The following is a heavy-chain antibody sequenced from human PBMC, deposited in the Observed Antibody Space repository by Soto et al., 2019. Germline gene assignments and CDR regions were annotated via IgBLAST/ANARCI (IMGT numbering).Heavy chain of an antibody. D-gene: IGHD3-3*01. CDR3: ARCQYYDFWSGYYSYYYYMDV. CDR1: GFTFSSYW. V-gene: IGHV3-7*01. CDR2: IKQDGSEK. Sequence: PGGSLRLSCAASGFTFSSYWMSWVRQAPGKGLEWVANIKQDGSEKYYVDSVKGRFTISRDNAKNSLYLQMNSLRAEDTAVYYCARCQYYDFWSGYYSYYYYMDVWGKGTTVTVSS. J-gene: IGHJ6*03.